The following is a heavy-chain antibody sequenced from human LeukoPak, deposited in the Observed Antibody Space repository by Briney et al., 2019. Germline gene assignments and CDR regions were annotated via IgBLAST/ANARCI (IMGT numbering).Heavy chain of an antibody. V-gene: IGHV3-72*01. CDR1: GFTFSSYA. CDR3: ARPYSSGWSGSYFDY. Sequence: GGSLRLSCAASGFTFSSYAMSWVRRAPGKGLEWVGRSRNKANGYTTEYAASVKGRFTISRDDSKNSLYLQMNSLRTEDTAVYYCARPYSSGWSGSYFDYWGQGTLVTVSS. J-gene: IGHJ4*02. CDR2: SRNKANGYTT. D-gene: IGHD6-19*01.